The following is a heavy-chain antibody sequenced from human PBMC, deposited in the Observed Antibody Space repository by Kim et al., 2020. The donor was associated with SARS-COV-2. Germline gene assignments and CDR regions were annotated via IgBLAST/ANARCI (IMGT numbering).Heavy chain of an antibody. D-gene: IGHD6-13*01. CDR3: ARGHGPGIAAAGHYFDY. CDR2: INHSGST. Sequence: SETLSLTCAVYGGSFSGYYWSWIRQPPGKGLEWIGEINHSGSTNYNPSLKSRVTISVDTSKNQFSLKLSSVTAADTAVYYCARGHGPGIAAAGHYFDYWGQGTLVTVSS. V-gene: IGHV4-34*01. J-gene: IGHJ4*02. CDR1: GGSFSGYY.